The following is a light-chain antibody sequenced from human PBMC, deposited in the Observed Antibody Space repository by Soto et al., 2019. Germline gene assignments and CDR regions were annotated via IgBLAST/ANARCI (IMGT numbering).Light chain of an antibody. V-gene: IGKV3-15*01. J-gene: IGKJ1*01. CDR3: QQYNTWTRT. Sequence: EIVITQSPATLYVSPGERATLSCSASQSVSSNLVWYQQKPGQAPRILISGASTRETGIPARFSGSGAGTECTLTITSLQSEDFDIDYCQQYNTWTRTFGQGTQVDNK. CDR1: QSVSSN. CDR2: GAS.